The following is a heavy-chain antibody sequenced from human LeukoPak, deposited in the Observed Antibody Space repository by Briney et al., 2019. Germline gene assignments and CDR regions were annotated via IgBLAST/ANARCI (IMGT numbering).Heavy chain of an antibody. CDR3: AKVNPPRGGRSGWYETNDY. CDR2: IRTSVGST. J-gene: IGHJ4*01. CDR1: GFAFSNYV. Sequence: GGSLRLSCVASGFAFSNYVMTWVRQAPGKGLEWVSSIRTSVGSTFYADSVKGRFTISRDNSENTLYLQLSSLRAEDTAVYYCAKVNPPRGGRSGWYETNDYWGQGTLVTVSS. V-gene: IGHV3-23*01. D-gene: IGHD6-19*01.